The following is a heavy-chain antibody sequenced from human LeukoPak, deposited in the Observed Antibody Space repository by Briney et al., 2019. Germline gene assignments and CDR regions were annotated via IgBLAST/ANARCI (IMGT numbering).Heavy chain of an antibody. CDR1: GFTFSSYA. V-gene: IGHV3-15*01. J-gene: IGHJ4*02. D-gene: IGHD1-26*01. Sequence: KAGGSLRLSCAASGFTFSSYAMHWVRQAPGKGLEWVGRIKSKTDGGTTDYAAPVKGRFTISRDDSKNTLYLQMNSLKTEDTAVYYCTTRGGSFSIFDYWGQGTLVTVSS. CDR2: IKSKTDGGTT. CDR3: TTRGGSFSIFDY.